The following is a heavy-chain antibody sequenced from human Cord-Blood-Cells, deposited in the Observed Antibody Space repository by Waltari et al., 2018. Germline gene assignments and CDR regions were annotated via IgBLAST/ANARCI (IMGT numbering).Heavy chain of an antibody. J-gene: IGHJ4*02. V-gene: IGHV3-23*01. CDR2: ISGSGGST. D-gene: IGHD6-19*01. CDR3: AKVSPLQYYFDY. CDR1: GFTFSSSA. Sequence: EVQLLESGGGLVQPGGYLRLSCAASGFTFSSSALSWVRQAPGKGLEWVSAISGSGGSTYYADSVKGRFTISRDNSKNTLYLQMNSLRAEDTAVYYCAKVSPLQYYFDYWGQGTLVTVSS.